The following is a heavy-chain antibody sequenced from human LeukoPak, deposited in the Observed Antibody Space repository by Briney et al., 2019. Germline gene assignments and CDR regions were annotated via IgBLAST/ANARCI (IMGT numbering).Heavy chain of an antibody. Sequence: SETLSLTCTVSGGSISSYYWSWIRQPPGKGREWIGYIYYSGSTNYNPSLKSRVTISVETSKNQFSLKLSSVTAADTAVYYCARGSGIAVDGWGQGTMVTVSS. D-gene: IGHD6-19*01. CDR3: ARGSGIAVDG. V-gene: IGHV4-59*01. CDR2: IYYSGST. J-gene: IGHJ3*01. CDR1: GGSISSYY.